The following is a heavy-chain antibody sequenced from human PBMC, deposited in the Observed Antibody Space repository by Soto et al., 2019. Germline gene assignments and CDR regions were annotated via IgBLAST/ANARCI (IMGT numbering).Heavy chain of an antibody. CDR2: IHPDGGHT. CDR3: ARGDNDY. Sequence: GASVKVSCKASGYTFTNYYVQWVRQAPGQGLEWMGVIHPDGGHTTYSQKFQDRVTMTRDTFTSTIYMELSSLRSEDTAVYHCARGDNDYWGQGTLVTVSS. V-gene: IGHV1-46*01. CDR1: GYTFTNYY. J-gene: IGHJ4*02.